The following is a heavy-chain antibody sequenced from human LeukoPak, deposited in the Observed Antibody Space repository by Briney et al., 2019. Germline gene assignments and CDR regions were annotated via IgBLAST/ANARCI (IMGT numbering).Heavy chain of an antibody. D-gene: IGHD6-19*01. CDR1: GFTFSSYS. Sequence: GGSLRLSCAASGFTFSSYSMNWVRQAPGKGLEWVSSISSSSSYRYYADSVKGRFTISRDNAKNSLYLQMNSLRAEDTAVYYGARDNRGQQWLVQGFDYWGQGTLATVSS. CDR2: ISSSSSYR. CDR3: ARDNRGQQWLVQGFDY. J-gene: IGHJ4*02. V-gene: IGHV3-21*01.